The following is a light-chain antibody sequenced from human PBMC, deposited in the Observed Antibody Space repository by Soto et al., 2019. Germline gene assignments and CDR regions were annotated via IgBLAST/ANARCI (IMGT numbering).Light chain of an antibody. J-gene: IGKJ2*01. V-gene: IGKV3-20*01. CDR2: GAY. CDR3: LQYASPLYT. CDR1: QSLSSSY. Sequence: EIVLTQSPGTLSLSPGERATLSCRASQSLSSSYLAWYQLKPGQAPRLLIYGAYNRATGLPDRFSGSGSGTDFTLTISGLEPEDFAVYFCLQYASPLYTFGQGTKLEI.